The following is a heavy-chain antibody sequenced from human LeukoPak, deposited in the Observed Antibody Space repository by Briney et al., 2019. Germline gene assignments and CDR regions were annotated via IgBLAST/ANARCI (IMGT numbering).Heavy chain of an antibody. CDR1: GGSISSSSYY. CDR3: ARDRLRYCSGGSCYTTPIVDY. D-gene: IGHD2-15*01. CDR2: IYYSGST. J-gene: IGHJ4*02. V-gene: IGHV4-39*07. Sequence: SETLSLICTVSGGSISSSSYYWGWIRQPPGKGLEWIGSIYYSGSTYYNPSLKSRVTISVDTSKNQFSLKLSSVTAADTAVYYCARDRLRYCSGGSCYTTPIVDYWGQGTLVTVSS.